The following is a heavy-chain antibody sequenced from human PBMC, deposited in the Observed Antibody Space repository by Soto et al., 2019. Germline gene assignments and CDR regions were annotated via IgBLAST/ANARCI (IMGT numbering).Heavy chain of an antibody. CDR2: IIPSFGSP. J-gene: IGHJ4*02. D-gene: IGHD6-13*01. CDR3: ARGRGLGTSSWSYFDT. V-gene: IGHV1-69*01. CDR1: GGTFSSYA. Sequence: QVQLVQSGAEVKVPRSSVKISCKCSGGTFSSYATSWVRQAPGEGLAWMGGIIPSFGSPYYAQNFQDRVTITAVESTSSAFQELSSLRSEDTPIYFCARGRGLGTSSWSYFDTWGLGTLVTVSS.